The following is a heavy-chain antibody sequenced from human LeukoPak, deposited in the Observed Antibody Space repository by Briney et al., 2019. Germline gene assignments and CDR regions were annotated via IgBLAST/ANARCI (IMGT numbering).Heavy chain of an antibody. CDR1: GGTFSSYT. CDR3: ARVLRTYYYGSGPYYFDY. Sequence: SVKVSCKASGGTFSSYTVSWVRQAPGQGLEWMGRIIPILGIANYAQKFQGRVTITADKSTSTAYMELSSLRSEDTAVYYCARVLRTYYYGSGPYYFDYWGQGTLVTVSS. CDR2: IIPILGIA. D-gene: IGHD3-10*01. V-gene: IGHV1-69*02. J-gene: IGHJ4*02.